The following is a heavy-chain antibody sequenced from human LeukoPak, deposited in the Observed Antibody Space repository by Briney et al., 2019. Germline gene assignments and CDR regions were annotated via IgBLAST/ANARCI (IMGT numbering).Heavy chain of an antibody. CDR2: INHSGST. J-gene: IGHJ3*02. Sequence: PSETLSLTCAVYGGSFSGYYWSWIRQPPGKGLEWIGEINHSGSTNYNPSLKSRVTISVDTSKNQFSLKLSSVTAADTAVYYCARGVHDYVWGSYRYRAFDIWGQGTMVTVSS. V-gene: IGHV4-34*01. D-gene: IGHD3-16*02. CDR3: ARGVHDYVWGSYRYRAFDI. CDR1: GGSFSGYY.